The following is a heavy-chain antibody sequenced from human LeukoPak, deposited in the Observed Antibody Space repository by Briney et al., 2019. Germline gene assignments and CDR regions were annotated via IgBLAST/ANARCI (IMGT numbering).Heavy chain of an antibody. D-gene: IGHD3/OR15-3a*01. V-gene: IGHV3-30*03. Sequence: PGRSLRLSCAASGFTFSSYGMHWVRQAPGKGLEWVAVISYDGSNKYYADSVKGRFTISRDNSKNTLYLQMNSLRAEDTAVYYCALRWTGALDYWGQGTLVTVSS. CDR3: ALRWTGALDY. J-gene: IGHJ4*02. CDR1: GFTFSSYG. CDR2: ISYDGSNK.